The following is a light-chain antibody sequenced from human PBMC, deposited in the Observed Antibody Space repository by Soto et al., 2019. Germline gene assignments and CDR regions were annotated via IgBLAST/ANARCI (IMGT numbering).Light chain of an antibody. CDR3: CSYAGSTTFVL. J-gene: IGLJ2*01. Sequence: QSALTQPASVSGSPGQSITISCTGNSNDVGSYNLVSWYQQHPGKAPKLMIYEASKRPSGVSNRFSGSRSGNTASLTISGLQAEDEADYYCCSYAGSTTFVLFGGGTKLTVL. CDR1: SNDVGSYNL. V-gene: IGLV2-23*02. CDR2: EAS.